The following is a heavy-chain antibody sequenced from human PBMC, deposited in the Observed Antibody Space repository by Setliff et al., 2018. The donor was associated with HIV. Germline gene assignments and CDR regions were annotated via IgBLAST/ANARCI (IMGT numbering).Heavy chain of an antibody. D-gene: IGHD2-15*01. CDR2: ITHSGST. V-gene: IGHV4-34*01. CDR1: GGSFSGYY. Sequence: RASETLSLTCAVYGGSFSGYYWTWIRQPPGKGLEWIGEITHSGSTNYNPSLETRVTISVDTSKNQFSLKLSSVTAADTAVYYCARVLTVGDCSAGSCFDYWGQGTQVTVSS. J-gene: IGHJ4*02. CDR3: ARVLTVGDCSAGSCFDY.